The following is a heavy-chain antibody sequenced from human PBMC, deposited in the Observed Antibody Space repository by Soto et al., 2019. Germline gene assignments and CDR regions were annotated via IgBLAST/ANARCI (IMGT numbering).Heavy chain of an antibody. CDR2: IKQDGSEK. CDR3: AKRSLVAVAATPETPIQH. J-gene: IGHJ1*01. V-gene: IGHV3-7*05. Sequence: GGSLRLSCAASGFTFSSYWMSWVRQAPGKGLEWVANIKQDGSEKYYVDSVKGRFTISRDNSKNSLYLQMNSLSAEDTAVYYCAKRSLVAVAATPETPIQHWGQGTLVTVSS. CDR1: GFTFSSYW. D-gene: IGHD2-15*01.